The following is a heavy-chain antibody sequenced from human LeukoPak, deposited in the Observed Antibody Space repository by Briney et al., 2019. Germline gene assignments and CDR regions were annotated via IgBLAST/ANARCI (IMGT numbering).Heavy chain of an antibody. Sequence: GGSLRLSCAASGFTFSSYSMNWVRQAPGKGLEWVSYISSSSSTIYYADSVKGRFTISRDNAKNSLYLQMNSLRAEDTAVYYCARDTGQYYYYYMDVWGKGTTVTVSS. D-gene: IGHD3-10*01. CDR3: ARDTGQYYYYYMDV. CDR2: ISSSSSTI. J-gene: IGHJ6*03. V-gene: IGHV3-48*01. CDR1: GFTFSSYS.